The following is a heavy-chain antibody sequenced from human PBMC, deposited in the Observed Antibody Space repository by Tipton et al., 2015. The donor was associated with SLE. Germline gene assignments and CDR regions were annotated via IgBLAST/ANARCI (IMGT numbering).Heavy chain of an antibody. CDR3: ARERGSGLPAAKGLAY. CDR1: GFVFSAYA. CDR2: ISYDGNNK. Sequence: SLRLSCTASGFVFSAYAMHWVRQAPGKGLEWVAVISYDGNNKFYSDSVKGRFTVSKDNSKNTLYLHMSSLSIEDTAVYYCARERGSGLPAAKGLAYWGQGTLVTVS. V-gene: IGHV3-30*04. J-gene: IGHJ4*02. D-gene: IGHD2-15*01.